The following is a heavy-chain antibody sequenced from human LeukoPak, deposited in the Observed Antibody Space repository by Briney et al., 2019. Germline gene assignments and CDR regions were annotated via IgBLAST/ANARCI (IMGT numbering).Heavy chain of an antibody. CDR2: IIPIFGTA. CDR1: GGTFSSYA. V-gene: IGHV1-69*13. CDR3: ARGAPYYDILTGSKGDPYYFDY. D-gene: IGHD3-9*01. J-gene: IGHJ4*02. Sequence: SVKVSCKASGGTFSSYAISWVRQAPGQGLECMGGIIPIFGTANYAQKFQGRVTITADESTSTAYMELSSLRSEDTAVYYCARGAPYYDILTGSKGDPYYFDYWGQGTLVTVSS.